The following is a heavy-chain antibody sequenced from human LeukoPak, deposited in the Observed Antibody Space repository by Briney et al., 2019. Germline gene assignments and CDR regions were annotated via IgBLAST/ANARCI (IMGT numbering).Heavy chain of an antibody. Sequence: SVNVSCKASGGTFSSYAISWVRQAPGQGLEWMGRIIPILGIANYAQKFQGRVTITADKSTSTAYMELSSLRSEDTAVYYCATLGGYYRGDYWGQGTLVTVSS. D-gene: IGHD3-10*01. V-gene: IGHV1-69*04. CDR2: IIPILGIA. CDR3: ATLGGYYRGDY. J-gene: IGHJ4*02. CDR1: GGTFSSYA.